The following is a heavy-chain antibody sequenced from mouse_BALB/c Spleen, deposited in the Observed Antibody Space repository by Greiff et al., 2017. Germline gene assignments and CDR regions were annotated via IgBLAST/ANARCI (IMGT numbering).Heavy chain of an antibody. Sequence: EVQLVESGGGLVQPGGSRKLSCAASGFTFSSFGMHWVRQAPEKGLEWVAYISSGSSTIYYADTVKGRFTISRDNPKNTLFLQMTSLRSEDTAMYYCARSTTVVAPAMDYWGKGTSVTVAS. V-gene: IGHV5-17*02. CDR1: GFTFSSFG. D-gene: IGHD1-1*01. J-gene: IGHJ4*01. CDR3: ARSTTVVAPAMDY. CDR2: ISSGSSTI.